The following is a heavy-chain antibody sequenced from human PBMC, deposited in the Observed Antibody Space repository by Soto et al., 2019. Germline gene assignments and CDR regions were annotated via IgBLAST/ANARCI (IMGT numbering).Heavy chain of an antibody. CDR1: GGSFSGYY. D-gene: IGHD6-6*01. V-gene: IGHV4-34*01. J-gene: IGHJ4*02. Sequence: PSETLSLTCAVYGGSFSGYYWSWIRQPPGKGLEWIGEINHSGSTNYNPSLKSRVTISVDTSKNQFSLKLSSVTAADTAVYYCARLVPYSSSPQPFDYWGQGTLVTVSS. CDR2: INHSGST. CDR3: ARLVPYSSSPQPFDY.